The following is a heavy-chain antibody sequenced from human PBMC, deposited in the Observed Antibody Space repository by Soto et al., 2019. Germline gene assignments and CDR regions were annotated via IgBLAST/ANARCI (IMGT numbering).Heavy chain of an antibody. CDR1: GYTFTSYG. D-gene: IGHD5-12*01. V-gene: IGHV1-18*01. J-gene: IGHJ4*02. CDR3: ARTQNQWRRNQFEY. CDR2: ISAYNGNT. Sequence: ASVKVSCKASGYTFTSYGISWVRQAPGQGLEWMGWISAYNGNTNYAQKLQGRVTMTTDTSTSTAYMELRGLRSDDTAVYYCARTQNQWRRNQFEYWGQGTLVTVS.